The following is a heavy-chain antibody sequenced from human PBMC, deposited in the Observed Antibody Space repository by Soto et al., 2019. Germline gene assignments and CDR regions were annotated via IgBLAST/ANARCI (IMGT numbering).Heavy chain of an antibody. Sequence: TSETLSLTCAVSGYSISSGYYWGWIRQTPGKGLEWIASIYHSGSTYYNPSLKSRVTISVGTSKNQFSLKLTSVTAADTAVYYCARGAATVTPGWFDPWGQGIMVTVSS. CDR1: GYSISSGYY. D-gene: IGHD4-17*01. V-gene: IGHV4-38-2*01. CDR2: IYHSGST. J-gene: IGHJ5*02. CDR3: ARGAATVTPGWFDP.